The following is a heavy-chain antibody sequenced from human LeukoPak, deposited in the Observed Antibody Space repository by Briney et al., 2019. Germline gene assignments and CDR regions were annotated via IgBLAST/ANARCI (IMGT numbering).Heavy chain of an antibody. CDR1: GFTFGSYA. CDR2: ISYDGSNK. J-gene: IGHJ4*02. CDR3: ARDSSLWFGELFR. Sequence: GRSLRLYCAASGFTFGSYAMHWVRQAPGKGLEWVAVISYDGSNKYYADSVKGRFTISRDNSKNTLYLQMNSLRAEDTAVYYCARDSSLWFGELFRWGQGTLVTVSS. V-gene: IGHV3-30-3*01. D-gene: IGHD3-10*01.